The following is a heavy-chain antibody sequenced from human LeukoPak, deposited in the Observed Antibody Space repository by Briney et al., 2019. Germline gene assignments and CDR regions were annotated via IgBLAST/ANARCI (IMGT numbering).Heavy chain of an antibody. J-gene: IGHJ4*02. V-gene: IGHV3-30*02. CDR1: GFTFSNYG. CDR3: ARSMVREV. Sequence: GGSLRLSCAASGFTFSNYGMHWVRQAPGKGLEWVAFIRSDGGSTYYGDPVKGRFTISRDNSRNTLYLQMDSLRAEDTAVYYCARSMVREVWGQGTLVTVSS. D-gene: IGHD3-10*01. CDR2: IRSDGGST.